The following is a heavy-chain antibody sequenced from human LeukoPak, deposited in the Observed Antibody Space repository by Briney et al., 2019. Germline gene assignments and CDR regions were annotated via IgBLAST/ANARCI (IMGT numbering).Heavy chain of an antibody. CDR2: IYYSGST. CDR3: ARHFWLQLFDS. CDR1: GGSLNSYY. Sequence: SETLSLTCIVSGGSLNSYYWNWIRQSPGKGLEWIGYIYYSGSTNYNPSLKSRVTISVDTSKNQFSLKLSSVTAADTAVYYCARHFWLQLFDSCGQGNLVTVSS. V-gene: IGHV4-59*08. J-gene: IGHJ4*02. D-gene: IGHD1-1*01.